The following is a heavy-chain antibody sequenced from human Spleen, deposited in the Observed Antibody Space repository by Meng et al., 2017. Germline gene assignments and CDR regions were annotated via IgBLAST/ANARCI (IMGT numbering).Heavy chain of an antibody. J-gene: IGHJ4*02. D-gene: IGHD4-11*01. Sequence: GGSLRLSCAASGFTFSSNGMHWVRQAPGKGLEWVAVIWFDGGNKDYADSVKGRFIVSRDNSKNTLYLQMNSLKADDTAVYYCARGPTTMAHDFDYWGQGTLVTVSS. CDR1: GFTFSSNG. CDR3: ARGPTTMAHDFDY. CDR2: IWFDGGNK. V-gene: IGHV3-33*01.